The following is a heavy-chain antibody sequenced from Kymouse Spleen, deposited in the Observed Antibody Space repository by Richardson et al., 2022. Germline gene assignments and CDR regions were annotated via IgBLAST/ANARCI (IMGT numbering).Heavy chain of an antibody. J-gene: IGHJ6*02. CDR2: IWYDGSNK. CDR1: GFTFSSYG. V-gene: IGHV3-33*01. D-gene: IGHD1-26*01. Sequence: QVQLVESGGGVVQPGRSLRLSCAASGFTFSSYGMHWVRQAPGKGLEWVAVIWYDGSNKYYADSVKGRFTISRDNSKNTLYLQMNSLRAEDTAVYYCARDLRGGSHYYGMDVWGQGTTVTVSS. CDR3: ARDLRGGSHYYGMDV.